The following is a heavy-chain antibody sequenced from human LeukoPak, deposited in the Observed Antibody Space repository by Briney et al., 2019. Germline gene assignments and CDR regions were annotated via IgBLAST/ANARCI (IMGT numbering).Heavy chain of an antibody. CDR3: ARVVGAPNWFDP. CDR2: IYYSGST. CDR1: GGSISSSSYY. V-gene: IGHV4-39*07. Sequence: SEILSLTCTVSGGSISSSSYYWGWIRKPPGKGLEWIGSIYYSGSTYYNPSLKSRVTISVDTSKNQFSLKLSSVTATDTAVFYCARVVGAPNWFDPWGQGTLVTVSS. J-gene: IGHJ5*02. D-gene: IGHD1-26*01.